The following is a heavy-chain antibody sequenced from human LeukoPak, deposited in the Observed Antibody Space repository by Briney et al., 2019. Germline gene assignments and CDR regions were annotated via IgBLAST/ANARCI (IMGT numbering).Heavy chain of an antibody. CDR1: GFTVSSNY. D-gene: IGHD3-10*01. CDR2: IYSGGST. J-gene: IGHJ5*02. CDR3: VRGRGSYGWFDP. Sequence: GGSLRLSCAASGFTVSSNYMSWVRQAPGRGLEWVSVIYSGGSTYYADSVKGRFTISRDDAKNTVDLQMNSLRGEDTAVYYCVRGRGSYGWFDPWGQGTLVTVSS. V-gene: IGHV3-53*01.